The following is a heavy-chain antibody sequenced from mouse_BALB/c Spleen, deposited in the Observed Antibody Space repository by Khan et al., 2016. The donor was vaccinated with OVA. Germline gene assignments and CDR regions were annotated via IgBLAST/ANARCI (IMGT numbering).Heavy chain of an antibody. CDR2: IYPGSGST. CDR3: ARRGEWGLGYFDY. D-gene: IGHD1-3*01. CDR1: GYNFTSYW. J-gene: IGHJ2*01. V-gene: IGHV1-55*01. Sequence: QVQLQQSGAELVKPGTSVKLSCKASGYNFTSYWINWVKLRPGQGLEWIGNIYPGSGSTNYNEKFKSKATLTVDTSSSTADMQLSSLASEDSALYYCARRGEWGLGYFDYWGQGTTLTVSS.